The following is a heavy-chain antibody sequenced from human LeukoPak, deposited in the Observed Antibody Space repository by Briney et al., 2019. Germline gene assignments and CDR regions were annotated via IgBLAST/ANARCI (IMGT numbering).Heavy chain of an antibody. D-gene: IGHD3-10*01. CDR3: AXXXXPVNYYGSGSYYFDY. CDR1: GGSISSYY. CDR2: IYYSGST. J-gene: IGHJ4*02. V-gene: IGHV4-59*01. Sequence: SETLSLTCTVSGGSISSYYWSWIRQPPGKGLEWIGYIYYSGSTNYNPSLKSRVTISVDTSKNQFSLKLSSVTAADTAVYYCAXXXXPVNYYGSGSYYFDYWGQGTLVTVSS.